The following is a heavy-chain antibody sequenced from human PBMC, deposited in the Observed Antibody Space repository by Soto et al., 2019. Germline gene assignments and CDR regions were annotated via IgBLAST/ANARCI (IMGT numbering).Heavy chain of an antibody. CDR1: GDTVSSGSNY. V-gene: IGHV4-61*01. D-gene: IGHD3-10*01. J-gene: IGHJ3*02. CDR2: IFHDRGT. CDR3: ARDRFDIPHSFDAFDI. Sequence: SETLSLTCTVSGDTVSSGSNYWRWIRQPPGKGLEWIAYIFHDRGTSYNPSLKRRVTISIDLSKNQFSLRLGSVTAADTAIYYCARDRFDIPHSFDAFDIWGRGTMVTVSS.